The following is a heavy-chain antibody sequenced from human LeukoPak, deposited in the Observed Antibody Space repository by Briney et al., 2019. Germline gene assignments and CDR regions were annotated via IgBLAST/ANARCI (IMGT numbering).Heavy chain of an antibody. CDR2: IYYSGST. D-gene: IGHD3-10*01. Sequence: KTSETLSLTCTVSGGSISSYYWSWIRQPPGKGLEWIGYIYYSGSTNYNPSLKSRVTISVDTSKNQFSLKLSSVTAADTAVYYCARSYYYGSGSRGLFDPWGQGTLVTVSS. CDR3: ARSYYYGSGSRGLFDP. J-gene: IGHJ5*02. CDR1: GGSISSYY. V-gene: IGHV4-59*01.